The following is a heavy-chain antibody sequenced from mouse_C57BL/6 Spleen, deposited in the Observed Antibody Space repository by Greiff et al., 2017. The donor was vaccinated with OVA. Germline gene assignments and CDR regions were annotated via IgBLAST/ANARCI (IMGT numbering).Heavy chain of an antibody. V-gene: IGHV1-50*01. Sequence: QVQLQQPGAELVKPGASVKLSCKASGYTFTSYWMQWVKQRPGQGLEWIGEIDPSDSYTNYNQKFKGKATLTVDTSSSTAYMQLSSLTSEDSAVYYCARSGYGNYEGYAMDYWGQGTSVTVSS. CDR1: GYTFTSYW. J-gene: IGHJ4*01. CDR2: IDPSDSYT. D-gene: IGHD2-10*02. CDR3: ARSGYGNYEGYAMDY.